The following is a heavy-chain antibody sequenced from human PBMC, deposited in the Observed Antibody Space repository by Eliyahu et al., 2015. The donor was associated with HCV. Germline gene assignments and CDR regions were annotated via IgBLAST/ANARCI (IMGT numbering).Heavy chain of an antibody. CDR2: ISSSGSPI. CDR1: EFTFSSYS. D-gene: IGHD1-1*01. Sequence: EVQLVESGGGLVQPGGSLRLSCVASEFTFSSYSMNWVRQAPGKGLEWISYISSSGSPIYYADSVKGRFTISRDNAKKSLYLQMNSLRAEDTAVYYCAHHTGYFDPWGQGTLVTVSS. V-gene: IGHV3-48*01. J-gene: IGHJ5*02. CDR3: AHHTGYFDP.